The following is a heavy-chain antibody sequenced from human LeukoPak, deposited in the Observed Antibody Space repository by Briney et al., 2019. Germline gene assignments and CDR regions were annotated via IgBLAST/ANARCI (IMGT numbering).Heavy chain of an antibody. CDR3: ARDMWGTFDY. V-gene: IGHV3-74*01. CDR2: INPDGTST. J-gene: IGHJ4*02. CDR1: GFTFSDYW. D-gene: IGHD7-27*01. Sequence: GGSLRLSCAAPGFTFSDYWMHWVRQAPGKGPAWVSRINPDGTSTSYADSVKGRFTISRDNAKNTLYLQISSVRAEDTTVYYCARDMWGTFDYWGQGTLVTVSS.